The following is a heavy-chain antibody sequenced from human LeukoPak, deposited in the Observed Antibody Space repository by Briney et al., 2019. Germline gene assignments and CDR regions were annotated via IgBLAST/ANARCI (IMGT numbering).Heavy chain of an antibody. D-gene: IGHD1-26*01. J-gene: IGHJ4*02. CDR2: ITAYNGHT. V-gene: IGHV1-18*01. CDR3: ARDRDRSGSQSY. CDR1: GYTFTTYA. Sequence: ASVKVSCKASGYTFTTYAITWVRQAAGQGLEWMGWITAYNGHTNYAQNLQGRVTMTTDTSTNTVYMELRSLRPDDTAVYYCARDRDRSGSQSYWGQGTLVTVSS.